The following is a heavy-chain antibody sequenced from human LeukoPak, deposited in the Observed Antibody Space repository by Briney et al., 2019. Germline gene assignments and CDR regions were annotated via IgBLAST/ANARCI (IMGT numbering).Heavy chain of an antibody. Sequence: ASVKVSCKASGYTFTSYGISWVRQATGQGLEWMGWMNPSSGNTGYAQKFQGRVAMTRITSINTAYLELSTLGSEDTAVYYCARGIVGGPVYWGQGTLVTVSS. V-gene: IGHV1-8*02. CDR2: MNPSSGNT. J-gene: IGHJ4*02. CDR3: ARGIVGGPVY. CDR1: GYTFTSYG. D-gene: IGHD1-26*01.